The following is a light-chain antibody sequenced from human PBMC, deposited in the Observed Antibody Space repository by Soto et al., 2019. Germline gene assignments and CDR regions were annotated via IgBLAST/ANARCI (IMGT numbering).Light chain of an antibody. V-gene: IGKV3-11*01. CDR1: QSIDTN. CDR3: QQRYNWPLT. Sequence: EIVLTQSPGTLSLSPGERATLSCRASQSIDTNLAWYQQKPGQAPRLLIYDASDRATGIPARFSGSGSGTAFTLTISGLEPEDFALYYCQQRYNWPLTFGGGTKVDIK. J-gene: IGKJ4*01. CDR2: DAS.